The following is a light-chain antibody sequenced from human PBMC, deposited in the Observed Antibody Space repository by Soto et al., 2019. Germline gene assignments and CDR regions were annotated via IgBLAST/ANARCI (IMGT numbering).Light chain of an antibody. V-gene: IGKV3-15*01. CDR3: QQYGSSPSLFT. CDR1: QSISSK. J-gene: IGKJ3*01. Sequence: EIVMTQSPATLSVSPGERATLSCRASQSISSKLAWFQEKPGQAPRLLFYGASTRATGVPARFSGSGSGTEFTLTISSLQSEDFAVYYCQQYGSSPSLFTFGPGTKVDIK. CDR2: GAS.